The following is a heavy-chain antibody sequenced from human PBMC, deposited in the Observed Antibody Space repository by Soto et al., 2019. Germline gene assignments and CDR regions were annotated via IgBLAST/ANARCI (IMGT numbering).Heavy chain of an antibody. CDR1: GFTFSSYG. Sequence: QVQLVESGGGVVQPGRSLRLSCAASGFTFSSYGMHWVRQAPGKGLEWVAVISYDGSNKYYADSVKGRFTISRDNSKNTLYLQMNSVRAEDTAVYYCAKDVLRYFDWPSGAFDYWGQGTLVTVSS. J-gene: IGHJ4*02. CDR3: AKDVLRYFDWPSGAFDY. D-gene: IGHD3-9*01. V-gene: IGHV3-30*18. CDR2: ISYDGSNK.